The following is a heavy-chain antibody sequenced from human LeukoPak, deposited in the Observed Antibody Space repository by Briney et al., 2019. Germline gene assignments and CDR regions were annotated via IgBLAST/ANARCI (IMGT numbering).Heavy chain of an antibody. Sequence: GSLRLSCAASGFTFNNYWMHWVRRAPGKGLVWVSRISTDGSSTSYADSVEGRSTISRDNAKNTLYLQMNSLRTEDTAVYYCARRTVAGSLDYWGQGSLVTVSS. CDR1: GFTFNNYW. V-gene: IGHV3-74*01. CDR3: ARRTVAGSLDY. D-gene: IGHD6-19*01. J-gene: IGHJ4*02. CDR2: ISTDGSST.